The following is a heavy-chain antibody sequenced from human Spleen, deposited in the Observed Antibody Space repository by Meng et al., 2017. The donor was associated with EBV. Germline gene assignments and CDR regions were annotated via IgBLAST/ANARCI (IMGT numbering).Heavy chain of an antibody. V-gene: IGHV4-34*01. CDR2: INHSGST. Sequence: QILRGGVGRLCPPLTFSSPWSAYDGSLGAFYWNWVRQSPGKGLGWIGEINHSGSTNYHPSLKSRVTMSVDTSKNQFSLKLSSLTAADTAMYYCAIGVTLVRGYWGQGTLVTVSS. CDR3: AIGVTLVRGY. CDR1: DGSLGAFY. D-gene: IGHD3-10*01. J-gene: IGHJ4*02.